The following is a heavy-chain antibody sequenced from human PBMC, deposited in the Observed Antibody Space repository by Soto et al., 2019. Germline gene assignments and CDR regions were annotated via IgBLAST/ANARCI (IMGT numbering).Heavy chain of an antibody. CDR1: GGSISSSNW. CDR2: IYHSGST. D-gene: IGHD3-22*01. J-gene: IGHJ3*02. Sequence: SETLSLTCAVSGGSISSSNWWSWVRQPPGKGLEWIGEIYHSGSTNYNPSLKSRVTISVDKSKNQFSLKLSSVTAADTAVYYCARDRRYYYDSSGYITAGGAFDIWGQGTMVTVSS. CDR3: ARDRRYYYDSSGYITAGGAFDI. V-gene: IGHV4-4*02.